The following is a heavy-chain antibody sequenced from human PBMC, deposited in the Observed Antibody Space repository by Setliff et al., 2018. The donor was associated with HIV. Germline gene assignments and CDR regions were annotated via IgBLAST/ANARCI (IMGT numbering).Heavy chain of an antibody. CDR2: IFHSGSA. CDR3: ARQGGFSSSYYPRNYVDV. CDR1: GGAMGGFY. Sequence: TSETLSLTCTVSGGAMGGFYWSWIRRPPGKGLEYIGDIFHSGSANHNPSFKSRVLISVDTSKNQFSLKLSSVTAADTAVYYCARQGGFSSSYYPRNYVDVWGKGTTVTVSS. J-gene: IGHJ6*03. D-gene: IGHD6-13*01. V-gene: IGHV4-59*12.